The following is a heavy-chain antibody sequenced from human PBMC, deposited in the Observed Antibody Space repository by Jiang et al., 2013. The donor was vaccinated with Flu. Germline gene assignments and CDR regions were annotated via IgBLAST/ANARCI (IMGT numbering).Heavy chain of an antibody. CDR2: SSSSYI. D-gene: IGHD2-2*03. CDR3: ARDPLGYCSSTSCADYYYGMDV. J-gene: IGHJ6*02. Sequence: SSSSYIYYADSVKGRFTISRDNAKNSLYLQMNSLRAEDTAVYYCARDPLGYCSSTSCADYYYGMDVWGQGTTVTVSS. V-gene: IGHV3-21*01.